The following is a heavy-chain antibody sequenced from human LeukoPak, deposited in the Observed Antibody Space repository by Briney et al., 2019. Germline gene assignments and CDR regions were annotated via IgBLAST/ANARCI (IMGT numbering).Heavy chain of an antibody. CDR1: GYTFTSYD. D-gene: IGHD6-19*01. CDR2: MNPNSGNT. V-gene: IGHV1-8*01. CDR3: ARGGAVAGTYYYYYYGMDV. Sequence: ASVKVSCKAPGYTFTSYDINWVRQATGQGLEWMGWMNPNSGNTGYAQKFQGRVTMTRNTSISTAYMELSSLRSEDTAVYYCARGGAVAGTYYYYYYGMDVWGQGTTVTVSS. J-gene: IGHJ6*02.